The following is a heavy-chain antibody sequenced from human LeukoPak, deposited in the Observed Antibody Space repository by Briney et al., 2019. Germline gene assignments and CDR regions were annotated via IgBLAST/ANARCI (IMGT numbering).Heavy chain of an antibody. CDR3: ARDGTGTLEY. J-gene: IGHJ4*02. D-gene: IGHD1-1*01. Sequence: SETLSLTCTVSGGSISSYYWSWIRQPPGKGLEWIGYIYYSGSTNYSPSLKSRVTISVDTSKNQFSLKLSSVTAADTAVYYCARDGTGTLEYWGQGTLVTVSS. CDR2: IYYSGST. V-gene: IGHV4-59*01. CDR1: GGSISSYY.